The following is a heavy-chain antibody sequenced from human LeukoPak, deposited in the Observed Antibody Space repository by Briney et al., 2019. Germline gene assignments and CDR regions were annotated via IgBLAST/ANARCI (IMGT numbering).Heavy chain of an antibody. J-gene: IGHJ4*02. D-gene: IGHD3-16*01. V-gene: IGHV3-48*03. CDR1: GFTFSSYE. CDR3: ASAYDYVWGSYGPPDY. CDR2: ISSSGSTI. Sequence: GGSLRLSCAASGFTFSSYEMNWVRQAPGKGLEWVSYISSSGSTIYYADSVKGRFTISRDNAKNSLYLQMNSLRAEDTAVYYCASAYDYVWGSYGPPDYWGQGTLVTVSS.